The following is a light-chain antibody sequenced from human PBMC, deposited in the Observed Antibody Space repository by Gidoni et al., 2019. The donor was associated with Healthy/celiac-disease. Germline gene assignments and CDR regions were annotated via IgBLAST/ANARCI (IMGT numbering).Light chain of an antibody. CDR1: QRCRQSNGYNY. J-gene: IGKJ4*01. V-gene: IGKV2-28*01. CDR3: MQALQTPFT. Sequence: LPGTPGEPASNSCRASQRCRQSNGYNYLDWYRQKPGQAPQLLRYFGSNRASGVPDRLSGSGSGTDFTLKISRVEAEDVGVYYCMQALQTPFTFGGGTKVEIK. CDR2: FGS.